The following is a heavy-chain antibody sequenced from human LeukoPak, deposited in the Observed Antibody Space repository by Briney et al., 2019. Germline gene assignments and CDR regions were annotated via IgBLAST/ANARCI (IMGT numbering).Heavy chain of an antibody. J-gene: IGHJ4*02. D-gene: IGHD5-24*01. Sequence: GGSLRLSCSASGFTLSSHGMNWVRQSPGKGLEWVSYISSTSGTIYYADSLRGRFTISRDNAKNSLYLQMNSLRDEDTAVYFCASGEMASLDYWGQGTLVTVSS. CDR1: GFTLSSHG. CDR3: ASGEMASLDY. V-gene: IGHV3-48*02. CDR2: ISSTSGTI.